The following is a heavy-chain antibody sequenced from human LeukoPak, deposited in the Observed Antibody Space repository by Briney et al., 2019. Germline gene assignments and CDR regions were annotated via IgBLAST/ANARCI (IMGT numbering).Heavy chain of an antibody. CDR1: GGTSSSYA. V-gene: IGHV1-69*06. D-gene: IGHD2-2*01. CDR3: ASGEYYAPVADAFDI. Sequence: SVKVSCKASGGTSSSYAISWVRQAPGQGLEWMGGIIPIFGTANYAQKFQGRVTITADKSTSTAYMELSSLRSEDTAVYYCASGEYYAPVADAFDIWGQGTMVTVSS. J-gene: IGHJ3*02. CDR2: IIPIFGTA.